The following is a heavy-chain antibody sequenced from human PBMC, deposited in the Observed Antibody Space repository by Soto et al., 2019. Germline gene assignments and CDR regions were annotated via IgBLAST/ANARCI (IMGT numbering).Heavy chain of an antibody. V-gene: IGHV4-34*01. CDR2: INHSGST. Sequence: PSETLSLTCAVYGGSFSGYYWSWIRQPPGKGLEWIGEINHSGSTNYNPSLKSRVTISVDTSKNQFSLKLSSVTAADTAVYYCARGRKTDTDMVTPKFDYWGQGTLVTVSS. J-gene: IGHJ4*02. D-gene: IGHD5-18*01. CDR3: ARGRKTDTDMVTPKFDY. CDR1: GGSFSGYY.